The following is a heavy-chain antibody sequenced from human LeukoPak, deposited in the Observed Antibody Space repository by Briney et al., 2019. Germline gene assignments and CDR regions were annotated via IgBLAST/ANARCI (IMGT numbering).Heavy chain of an antibody. CDR2: IYSGGST. V-gene: IGHV3-53*01. CDR3: TTVGPYDYVWGSYRYPTYYYYYYYMDV. J-gene: IGHJ6*03. Sequence: GGSLRLSCAASGFTVSSNYMSWVRQAPGKGLEWVSVIYSGGSTYYADSVKGRFTISRDNSKSTLYIQMNSLKTEDTAVYYCTTVGPYDYVWGSYRYPTYYYYYYYMDVWGKGTTVTVSS. CDR1: GFTVSSNY. D-gene: IGHD3-16*02.